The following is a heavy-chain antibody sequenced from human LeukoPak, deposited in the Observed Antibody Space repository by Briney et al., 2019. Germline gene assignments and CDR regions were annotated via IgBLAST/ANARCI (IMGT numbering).Heavy chain of an antibody. CDR2: IYHSGST. CDR3: ARHVAVAVTRYYFDY. V-gene: IGHV4-38-2*01. J-gene: IGHJ4*02. CDR1: GYSISSGYY. D-gene: IGHD3-22*01. Sequence: SETLSLTCAVSGYSISSGYYWGWIRQPPGKGLEWIGSIYHSGSTYHNPSLRSRVTISLDTSKNQFSLKLSSVTAADTAVYYCARHVAVAVTRYYFDYWGQGTLVTVSS.